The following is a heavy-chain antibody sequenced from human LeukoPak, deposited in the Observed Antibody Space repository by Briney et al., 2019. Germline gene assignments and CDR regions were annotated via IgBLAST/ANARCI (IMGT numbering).Heavy chain of an antibody. J-gene: IGHJ6*02. V-gene: IGHV3-64*01. CDR3: ARGSAYYDFWSGLGTGSYYYCGMDV. CDR2: ISSNGGST. CDR1: GFTFSSYA. Sequence: PGGSLRLSCAASGFTFSSYAMHWVRQTPGKGLEYVSAISSNGGSTYYVNSVKGRFTISRDNSKNTLYLQMGSLRAEDMAVYYCARGSAYYDFWSGLGTGSYYYCGMDVWGQGTTVTVSS. D-gene: IGHD3-3*01.